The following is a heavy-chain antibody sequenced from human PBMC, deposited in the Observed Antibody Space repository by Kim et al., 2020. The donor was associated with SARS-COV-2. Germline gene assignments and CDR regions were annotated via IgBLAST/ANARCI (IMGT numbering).Heavy chain of an antibody. CDR1: GYTLTELS. V-gene: IGHV1-24*01. CDR2: FDPEDGET. CDR3: ATEWWGSITMVREEGY. J-gene: IGHJ4*02. Sequence: ASVKVSCKVSGYTLTELSMHWVRQAPGKGLEWMGGFDPEDGETIYAQKFQGRVTMTEDTSTDTAYMELSSLRSEDTAVYYCATEWWGSITMVREEGYWGQGTLVTVSS. D-gene: IGHD3-10*01.